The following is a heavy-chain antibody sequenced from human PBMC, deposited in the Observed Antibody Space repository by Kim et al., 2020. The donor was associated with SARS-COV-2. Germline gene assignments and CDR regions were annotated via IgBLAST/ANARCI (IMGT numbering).Heavy chain of an antibody. J-gene: IGHJ3*02. CDR3: ARGRAGYYYGAFDI. Sequence: SETLSLTCAVYGGSFSGYYWSWIRQPPGKGLEWIGEINHSGSTNYNPSLKSRVTISVDTSKNQFSLKLSSVTAADTAVYYCARGRAGYYYGAFDIWGQGT. D-gene: IGHD3-22*01. V-gene: IGHV4-34*01. CDR2: INHSGST. CDR1: GGSFSGYY.